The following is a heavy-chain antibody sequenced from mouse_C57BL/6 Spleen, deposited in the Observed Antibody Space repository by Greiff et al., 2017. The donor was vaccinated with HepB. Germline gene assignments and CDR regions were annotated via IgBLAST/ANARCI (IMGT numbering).Heavy chain of an antibody. D-gene: IGHD2-3*01. V-gene: IGHV1-52*01. CDR2: IDPSDSET. J-gene: IGHJ2*01. CDR3: ARDDGYYDY. Sequence: QVQLQQSGPELVKPGASVKISCKASGYAFSSSWMNWVKQRPIQGLEWIGDIDPSDSETHYNQKFKDKATLTVDKASSTAYMQLSSLTSEDSAVYYCARDDGYYDYWGQGTTLTVSS. CDR1: GYAFSSSW.